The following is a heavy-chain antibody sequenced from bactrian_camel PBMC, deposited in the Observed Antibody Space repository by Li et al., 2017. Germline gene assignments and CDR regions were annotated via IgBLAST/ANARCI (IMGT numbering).Heavy chain of an antibody. CDR2: IFRRFGAP. Sequence: HVQLVESGGGLVQPGESLRLSCVASGITFSRHVMSWVRQAPGKEREGVASIFRRFGAPTYADSVKGRFTISEDNAKITVYLQMDSLKPEDTAMYYCAADFMANCKGGVTTLKHRGQGTQVT. D-gene: IGHD7*01. J-gene: IGHJ4*01. CDR3: AADFMANCKGGVTTLKH. CDR1: GITFSRHV. V-gene: IGHV3-2*01.